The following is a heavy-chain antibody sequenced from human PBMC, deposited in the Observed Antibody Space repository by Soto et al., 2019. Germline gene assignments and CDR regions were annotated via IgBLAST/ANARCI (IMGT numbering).Heavy chain of an antibody. CDR3: ARVKVPAAILGAFDL. CDR1: GYTFSTYG. Sequence: ASVKVSCKASGYTFSTYGITWVRQAPGQGLDWMGWINPFKGDTNSAARFQDRVTMTTDTSTRTAYMELRSLRSDDTAVYYCARVKVPAAILGAFDLWGQGTVVTVS. V-gene: IGHV1-18*01. J-gene: IGHJ3*01. CDR2: INPFKGDT. D-gene: IGHD2-2*02.